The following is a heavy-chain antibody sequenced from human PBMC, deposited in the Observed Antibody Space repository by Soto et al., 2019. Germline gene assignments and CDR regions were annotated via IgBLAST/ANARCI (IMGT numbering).Heavy chain of an antibody. CDR3: AREAAAERNYYGLDV. J-gene: IGHJ6*02. CDR2: ISGYNGNT. V-gene: IGHV1-18*04. D-gene: IGHD6-13*01. Sequence: QVQLVQYGPEVRKPGASVKVSCKASGYIFSRYGISWVRQAPGQGLEWMAWISGYNGNTKFGERVQGRVNVTTDTSTSTAYMELRSLRSDDKAVYYCAREAAAERNYYGLDVWGQGTTVIVSS. CDR1: GYIFSRYG.